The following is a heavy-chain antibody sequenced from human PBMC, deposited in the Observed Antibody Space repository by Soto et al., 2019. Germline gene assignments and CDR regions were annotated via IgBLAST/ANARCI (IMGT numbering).Heavy chain of an antibody. CDR2: VYYSGST. CDR1: GDSVSSGAYY. D-gene: IGHD1-26*01. V-gene: IGHV4-61*08. J-gene: IGHJ5*02. CDR3: ARVKRSTSRLDP. Sequence: QVQLQESGPGLVKPSETLSLTCSVSGDSVSSGAYYWSWIRQPPGKGLEWIGYVYYSGSTSYNPSFETGVTISVDTSKNQFSLKLTSVTPADTAIYYCARVKRSTSRLDPWGQGTLVTVSS.